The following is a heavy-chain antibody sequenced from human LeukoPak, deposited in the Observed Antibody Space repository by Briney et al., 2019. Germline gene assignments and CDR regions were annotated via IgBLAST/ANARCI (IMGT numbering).Heavy chain of an antibody. J-gene: IGHJ4*02. CDR1: GFTFDDYA. CDR3: AKAKRGYSYGSDY. CDR2: ISWNSGSI. V-gene: IGHV3-9*03. D-gene: IGHD5-18*01. Sequence: SLKISCAASGFTFDDYAMHWVRQAPGKGLEWVSGISWNSGSIGYADSVKGRFTISRDNAKNSLYLQMNSLRAEDMALYYCAKAKRGYSYGSDYWGQGTLVTVSS.